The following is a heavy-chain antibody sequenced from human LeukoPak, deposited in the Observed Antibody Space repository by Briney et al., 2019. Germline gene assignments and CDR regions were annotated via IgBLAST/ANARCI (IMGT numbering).Heavy chain of an antibody. J-gene: IGHJ5*02. CDR1: GGSISSGGYS. CDR2: IYHSGST. V-gene: IGHV4-30-2*01. Sequence: SETLSLTCAVSGGSISSGGYSWSWIRQPPGKGLEWIGYIYHSGSTYYNPSLKSRVTISVDGSKNQFSLKLSSVTAADTAVYYCARLVRGNWFDPWGQGTLVTVSS. CDR3: ARLVRGNWFDP. D-gene: IGHD6-6*01.